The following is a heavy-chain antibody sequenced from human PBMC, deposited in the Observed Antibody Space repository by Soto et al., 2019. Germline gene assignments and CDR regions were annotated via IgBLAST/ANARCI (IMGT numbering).Heavy chain of an antibody. CDR2: IAYDGSNR. Sequence: QVQLVESGGGVVQPGRSLRLSCAASGFSISRSAMHWVRQAPGKGLEWVAVIAYDGSNRWYADSAKGRFTISRDNSKNPVYLQMSSLRGEDTAVYYCARDLQAGTDNVNWFAPWGQGTRVTVSS. D-gene: IGHD1-1*01. CDR3: ARDLQAGTDNVNWFAP. V-gene: IGHV3-30*04. CDR1: GFSISRSA. J-gene: IGHJ5*02.